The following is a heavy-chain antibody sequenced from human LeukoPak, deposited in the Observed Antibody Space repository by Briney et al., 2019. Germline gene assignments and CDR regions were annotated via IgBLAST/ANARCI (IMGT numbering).Heavy chain of an antibody. J-gene: IGHJ4*02. CDR1: GGSISSSSYY. D-gene: IGHD3-22*01. V-gene: IGHV3-7*01. CDR2: IKQDGSEK. Sequence: PSETLSLTCTVSGGSISSSSYYWGWVRQAPGKGLEWVANIKQDGSEKYYVDSVKGRFTISRDNAKNSLYLQMNSLRAGDTAVYYCARWEIYDSSGYYYQSTTLGIDYWGQGTLVTVSS. CDR3: ARWEIYDSSGYYYQSTTLGIDY.